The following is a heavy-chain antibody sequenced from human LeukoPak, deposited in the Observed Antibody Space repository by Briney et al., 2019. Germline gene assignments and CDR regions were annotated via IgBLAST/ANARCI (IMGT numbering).Heavy chain of an antibody. V-gene: IGHV3-64*01. D-gene: IGHD5-24*01. Sequence: GGSLRLSCAASGFTFSTFAMQWVRQAPEKGLEYVSGINTDGGTTYYANSVKGRFTISRDNPKNTLYLQMGSLRVEDTAVYYCARDGVATNDYWGQGTLVTVSS. CDR2: INTDGGTT. CDR3: ARDGVATNDY. CDR1: GFTFSTFA. J-gene: IGHJ4*02.